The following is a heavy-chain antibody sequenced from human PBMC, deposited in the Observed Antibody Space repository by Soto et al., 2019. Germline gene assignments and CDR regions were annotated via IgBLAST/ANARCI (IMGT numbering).Heavy chain of an antibody. CDR1: GGSLSGAHW. CDR3: VRDVDFSSGESSFWAFDI. V-gene: IGHV4-4*02. J-gene: IGHJ3*02. Sequence: QVQLEESGPGLVQPSGTLSLACVVSGGSLSGAHWCTWVRQPPGKGLEWIAEAHHSGKTYYNPSLKCQVTRSLGTSKNQGSLSFISMTAANTAVYYCVRDVDFSSGESSFWAFDIWGQGTLVTVSS. CDR2: AHHSGKT. D-gene: IGHD3-10*01.